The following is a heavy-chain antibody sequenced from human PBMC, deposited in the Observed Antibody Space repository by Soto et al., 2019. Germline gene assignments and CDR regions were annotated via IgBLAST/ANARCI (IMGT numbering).Heavy chain of an antibody. CDR1: GFTFSSYA. CDR2: ISGSGGST. D-gene: IGHD3-22*01. J-gene: IGHJ3*02. V-gene: IGHV3-23*01. CDR3: AKDLEEYYYDSSGYIEADAFDI. Sequence: PGGSLRLSCAASGFTFSSYAMSWVRQAPGKGLEWVSAISGSGGSTYYADSVKGRFTISRDNSKNTLYLQMNSLRAEDTAVYYCAKDLEEYYYDSSGYIEADAFDICGQGTIVTV.